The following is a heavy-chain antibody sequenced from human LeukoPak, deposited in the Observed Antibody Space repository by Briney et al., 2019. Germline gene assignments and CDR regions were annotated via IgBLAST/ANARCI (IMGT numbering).Heavy chain of an antibody. V-gene: IGHV1-24*01. CDR1: GYTLTELS. J-gene: IGHJ3*02. D-gene: IGHD1-26*01. Sequence: ASVKVSCKVSGYTLTELSMHWVRQAPGKGLEWMGGFDPEDGETIYAQKFQGRVTMTEDTSTDTAYMELSSLRSEDTAVYYRATAAGATDAFDIWGQGTMVTVSS. CDR3: ATAAGATDAFDI. CDR2: FDPEDGET.